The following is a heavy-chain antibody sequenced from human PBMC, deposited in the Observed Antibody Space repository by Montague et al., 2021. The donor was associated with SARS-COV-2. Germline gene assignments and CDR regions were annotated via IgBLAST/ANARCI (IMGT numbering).Heavy chain of an antibody. CDR1: GGSFSGYY. CDR3: SSGFRSVVPAVLGVAFYYYFDMDV. V-gene: IGHV4-34*01. J-gene: IGHJ6*02. CDR2: INHSVST. D-gene: IGHD2-2*01. Sequence: SETLSLTCAVYGGSFSGYYWSWIRQPPGKGLEWIGEINHSVSTNYNPSLKSRVPISVDTSKNQFSLKLSSVTAADTAVYFCSSGFRSVVPAVLGVAFYYYFDMDVWGQGTTVTVSS.